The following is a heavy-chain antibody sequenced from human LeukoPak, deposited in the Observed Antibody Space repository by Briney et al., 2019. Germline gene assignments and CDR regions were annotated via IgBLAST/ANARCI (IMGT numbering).Heavy chain of an antibody. V-gene: IGHV3-21*01. J-gene: IGHJ4*02. CDR3: ARDPTAGDY. Sequence: KPGGSLRLSCAASGFTFSDYNMNWVRQAPGKGLEWVSSITTSSRHMFYADSVKGRFTISRDNAKNSLYLQMDSLRTEDTAVYYCARDPTAGDYWGQGTLVTVSS. CDR2: ITTSSRHM. CDR1: GFTFSDYN.